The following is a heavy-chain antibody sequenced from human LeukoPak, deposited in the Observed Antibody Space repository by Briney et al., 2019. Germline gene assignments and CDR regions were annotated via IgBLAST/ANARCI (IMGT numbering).Heavy chain of an antibody. CDR2: ISHSGST. CDR1: GVSFSGYY. V-gene: IGHV4-34*01. CDR3: ARAEATYAFFDY. J-gene: IGHJ4*02. Sequence: SETLSLNCGVYGVSFSGYYWSWIRQPPGKGLEWIGEISHSGSTNYNPSLKSRVTISVDTSKNQLSLNLTSVTAADTAVYYCARAEATYAFFDYWGPGTLVTVSS. D-gene: IGHD2-2*01.